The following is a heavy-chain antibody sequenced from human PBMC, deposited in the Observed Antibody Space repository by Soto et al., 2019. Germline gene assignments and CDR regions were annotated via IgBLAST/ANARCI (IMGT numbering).Heavy chain of an antibody. V-gene: IGHV3-74*01. CDR3: ARELRGFSYSYPFYYYYGMDV. Sequence: PGGSLRLSCAASGFTFRSYWMQWVRQAPGKGLVWVSWINSDGSSTSYADSVKGRFTISRDNAKNTLYLQMNSLRAEDTAVYYCARELRGFSYSYPFYYYYGMDVWGQGTTVTVSS. D-gene: IGHD5-18*01. CDR1: GFTFRSYW. CDR2: INSDGSST. J-gene: IGHJ6*02.